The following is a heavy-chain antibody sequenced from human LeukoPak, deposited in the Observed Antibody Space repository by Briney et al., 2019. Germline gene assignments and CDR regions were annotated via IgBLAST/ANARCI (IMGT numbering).Heavy chain of an antibody. D-gene: IGHD3-9*01. CDR3: ARAGIRYFDCPDY. J-gene: IGHJ4*02. Sequence: ASVKVSCKASGYTFTSFFMHWVRQAPGQGLEWMGIINPSGGSTSYAQKFQGRVTMTRDTSTSTVYVELSSLRSEDTAVYYCARAGIRYFDCPDYWGQGTLVTVSS. V-gene: IGHV1-46*01. CDR1: GYTFTSFF. CDR2: INPSGGST.